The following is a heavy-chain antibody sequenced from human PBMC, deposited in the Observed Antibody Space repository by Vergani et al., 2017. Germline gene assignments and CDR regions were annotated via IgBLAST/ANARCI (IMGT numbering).Heavy chain of an antibody. V-gene: IGHV3-30*03. D-gene: IGHD3-22*01. J-gene: IGHJ4*02. CDR1: GFTFSSYG. Sequence: QVQLVESGGGVVQPGRSLRLSCAASGFTFSSYGMHWVSQAPGKGLEWVAVISYDGSNKYYADSVKGRFTISRDNSKNTLYLQMNSLRAEDTAVYYCSTETYYYDSSGYSYFDYWGQGTLVTVSS. CDR3: STETYYYDSSGYSYFDY. CDR2: ISYDGSNK.